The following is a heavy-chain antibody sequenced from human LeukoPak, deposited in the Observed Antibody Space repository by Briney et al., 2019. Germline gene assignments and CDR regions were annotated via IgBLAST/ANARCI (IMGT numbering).Heavy chain of an antibody. D-gene: IGHD3-10*01. Sequence: PSETLSLTCAVYGGSFSGYYWSWIRQPPGKGLEWIGEINHSGSTNYNPSLKSRVTISVDTSKNQFSLKLSSVTAADTAVYYCARRSARYGSGRKGYMDVWGKGTTVTISS. CDR1: GGSFSGYY. CDR2: INHSGST. CDR3: ARRSARYGSGRKGYMDV. V-gene: IGHV4-34*01. J-gene: IGHJ6*03.